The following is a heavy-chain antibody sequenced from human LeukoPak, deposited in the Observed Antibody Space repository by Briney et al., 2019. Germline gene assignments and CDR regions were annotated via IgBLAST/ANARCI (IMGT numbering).Heavy chain of an antibody. CDR3: ARHYYYGSGSYSPVDY. CDR1: GYSFSSYW. D-gene: IGHD3-10*01. Sequence: GESLKISFKGSGYSFSSYWIAWVRQMPGKGLEWMGIIYPVDSNTIYSPSFRGQVTISADQSISTAYLPWSSLTASDTAMYYCARHYYYGSGSYSPVDYWGQGTLVTVSS. V-gene: IGHV5-51*01. CDR2: IYPVDSNT. J-gene: IGHJ4*02.